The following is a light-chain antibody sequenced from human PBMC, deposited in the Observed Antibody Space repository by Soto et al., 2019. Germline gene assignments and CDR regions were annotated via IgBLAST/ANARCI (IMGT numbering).Light chain of an antibody. J-gene: IGKJ1*01. V-gene: IGKV1-6*01. CDR1: QGIRND. Sequence: AIQMTQSPSSLSASVGDRVTITCRASQGIRNDLGWYQQKPGKAPKLLIYATSTLQSGVPSRFSGSGSGTDFTLTIGSLQPEDFATYYCQQYGSSPQTFGQGTKVEIK. CDR2: ATS. CDR3: QQYGSSPQT.